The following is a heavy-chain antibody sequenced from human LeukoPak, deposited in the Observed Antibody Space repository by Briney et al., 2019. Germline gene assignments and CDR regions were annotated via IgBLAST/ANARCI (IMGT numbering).Heavy chain of an antibody. CDR3: ARDQYYGDDVDY. D-gene: IGHD4-17*01. CDR1: GYTFTDYY. CDR2: INPNSGGT. Sequence: ASVKVSCRASGYTFTDYYMHWVRQAPGQGLEWMGWINPNSGGTNYAQKFQGRVTMTRDTSISTAYMELSRLRSDDTAVYYCARDQYYGDDVDYWGQGTLVTVSS. J-gene: IGHJ4*02. V-gene: IGHV1-2*02.